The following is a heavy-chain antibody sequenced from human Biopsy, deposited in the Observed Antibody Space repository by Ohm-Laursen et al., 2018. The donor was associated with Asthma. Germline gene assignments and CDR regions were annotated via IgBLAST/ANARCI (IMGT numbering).Heavy chain of an antibody. Sequence: GSSVKVSCKASGDSFSNCAINWVRQAPGQGLEWMGRIIPIFGPTNYAQKFQGRVTISADDSTSTAYMELSSLSSEDTAVYYCARGYSGSDRIVYYYSGLEVWGQGTTDTVSS. J-gene: IGHJ6*02. D-gene: IGHD5-12*01. V-gene: IGHV1-69*15. CDR2: IIPIFGPT. CDR3: ARGYSGSDRIVYYYSGLEV. CDR1: GDSFSNCA.